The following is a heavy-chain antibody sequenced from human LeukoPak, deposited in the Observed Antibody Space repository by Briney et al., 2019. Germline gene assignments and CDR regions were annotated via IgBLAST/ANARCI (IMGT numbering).Heavy chain of an antibody. CDR2: IYYSGST. CDR1: GASISRNY. D-gene: IGHD3-10*01. J-gene: IGHJ1*01. Sequence: PSETLSLTCTVSGASISRNYWSWIRQPPGKGLEWIGHIYYSGSTNYNPSLKSRVTISVDTSKNQFSLKLNSVTAADTAVYYCARQTGYFRYWGQGTLVAVSS. CDR3: ARQTGYFRY. V-gene: IGHV4-59*08.